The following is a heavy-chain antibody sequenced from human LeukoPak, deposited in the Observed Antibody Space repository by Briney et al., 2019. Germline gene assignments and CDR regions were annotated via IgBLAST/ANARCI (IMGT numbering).Heavy chain of an antibody. Sequence: SQTLSLTCAISGDSVSSNSAAWNWIRQSPSRGLEWLGGTYYRSKWYNDYAVSVKSRITINPDTSKNQFSLQLNSVTPEDTAVYYCAKSSYYYGSGSSLQHWGQGTLVTVSS. CDR1: GDSVSSNSAA. V-gene: IGHV6-1*01. J-gene: IGHJ1*01. CDR3: AKSSYYYGSGSSLQH. D-gene: IGHD3-10*01. CDR2: TYYRSKWYN.